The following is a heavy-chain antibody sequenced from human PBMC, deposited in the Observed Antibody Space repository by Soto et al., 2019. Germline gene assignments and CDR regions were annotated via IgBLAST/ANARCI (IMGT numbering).Heavy chain of an antibody. J-gene: IGHJ1*01. Sequence: GASVKVSWKASGGTFSSFGISWVRQAPGQGLEWMGGIIPVFGRPNYAQRFRGRLTITADESTNTSYMELIDLTSEDTAVYYCAREASGYDFWGQGTQVTVSS. D-gene: IGHD5-12*01. CDR1: GGTFSSFG. CDR3: AREASGYDF. CDR2: IIPVFGRP. V-gene: IGHV1-69*13.